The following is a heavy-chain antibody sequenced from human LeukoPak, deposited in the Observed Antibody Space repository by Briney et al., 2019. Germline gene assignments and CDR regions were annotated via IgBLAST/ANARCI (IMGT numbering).Heavy chain of an antibody. CDR1: GFNFSSCA. J-gene: IGHJ4*02. V-gene: IGHV3-23*01. CDR2: ISGSGDDA. D-gene: IGHD2/OR15-2a*01. Sequence: GGSLRLSCAASGFNFSSCAMPGVRQASGQGLEGISVISGSGDDAYYADSVKGRFTISRDNSKNTLYLQMSSLRGEDTAVYFCAKDNGDWTRGTLLPRDSYFDYWGQGTLVTVSS. CDR3: AKDNGDWTRGTLLPRDSYFDY.